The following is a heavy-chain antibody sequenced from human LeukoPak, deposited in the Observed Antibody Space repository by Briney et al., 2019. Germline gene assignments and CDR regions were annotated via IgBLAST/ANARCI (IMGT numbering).Heavy chain of an antibody. CDR2: ISPTSSDT. CDR3: ARGHYGLDV. J-gene: IGHJ6*02. CDR1: GFTFRDHF. V-gene: IGHV3-11*05. Sequence: GRSLRLSCAASGFTFRDHFMSWISQAPGKGLEWVSYISPTSSDTYYADSVKGRFTISRDNAKNSLYLQMNSLRAEDTAVYYCARGHYGLDVWGQGTTVTVSS.